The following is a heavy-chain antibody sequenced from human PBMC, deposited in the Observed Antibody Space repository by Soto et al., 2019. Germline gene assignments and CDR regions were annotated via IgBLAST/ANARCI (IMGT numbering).Heavy chain of an antibody. Sequence: GGSLRLSCAASGFTFSSYAMSWVRQAPGKGLEWVSGISGSGDTTYYADSMKGRFTISRDNSKNTLYLQMNSLGAEDTAVYYCAKTVPGTKYWGQGTLVTVSS. V-gene: IGHV3-23*01. CDR1: GFTFSSYA. D-gene: IGHD6-19*01. CDR3: AKTVPGTKY. CDR2: ISGSGDTT. J-gene: IGHJ4*02.